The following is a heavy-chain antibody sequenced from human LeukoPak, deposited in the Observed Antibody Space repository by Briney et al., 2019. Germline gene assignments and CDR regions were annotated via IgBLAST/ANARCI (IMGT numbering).Heavy chain of an antibody. Sequence: PSETLSLTCTVSGGSISSSSYYWGWIRQPPGKGLEWIGSIYYSGSTYYNPSLKSRVTISVDTSKNQFSLKLSSVTAADTAVYYCARTSNAYYGSTSWFDPWGQGTLVTVSS. V-gene: IGHV4-39*07. CDR3: ARTSNAYYGSTSWFDP. CDR1: GGSISSSSYY. D-gene: IGHD3-10*01. CDR2: IYYSGST. J-gene: IGHJ5*02.